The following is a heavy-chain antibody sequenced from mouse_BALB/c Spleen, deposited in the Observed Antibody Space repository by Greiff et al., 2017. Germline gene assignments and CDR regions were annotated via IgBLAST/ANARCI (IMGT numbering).Heavy chain of an antibody. J-gene: IGHJ3*01. CDR2: ISYSGST. D-gene: IGHD1-1*01. V-gene: IGHV3-8*02. Sequence: EVQLVESGPSLVKPSQTLSLTCSVTGDSITSGYWNWIRKFPGNKLEYMGYISYSGSTYYNPSLKSRISITRDTSKNQYYLQLNSVTTEDTATYYCARSLITTVVEGFSYWGQGTLVTVSA. CDR1: GDSITSGY. CDR3: ARSLITTVVEGFSY.